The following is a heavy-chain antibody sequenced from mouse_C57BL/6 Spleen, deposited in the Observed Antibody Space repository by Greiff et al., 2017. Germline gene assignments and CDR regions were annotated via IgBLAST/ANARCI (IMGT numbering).Heavy chain of an antibody. CDR2: IYPSDSET. Sequence: VQLQQPGAELVRPGSSVKLSCKASGYTFTSYWMDWVKQRPGQGLEWIGNIYPSDSETHYNQKFKDKATLTVDKSSSTAYMQLSSLTSEDSAVYYCARERYGNSLDYWGQGTTLTVSS. CDR3: ARERYGNSLDY. CDR1: GYTFTSYW. D-gene: IGHD2-10*02. J-gene: IGHJ2*01. V-gene: IGHV1-61*01.